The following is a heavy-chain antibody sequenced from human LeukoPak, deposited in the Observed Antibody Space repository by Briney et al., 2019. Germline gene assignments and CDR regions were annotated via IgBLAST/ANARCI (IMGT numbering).Heavy chain of an antibody. CDR1: GGSINNYY. Sequence: SETLSLTCTVSGGSINNYYWSWIRQPAAKGLEWIGSIYYSGSTYYNPSLKSRVTISVDTSKNQFSLKLSSVTAADTAVYYCAGSYCSGGSCYSRFAFDIWGQGTMVTVSS. D-gene: IGHD2-15*01. J-gene: IGHJ3*02. CDR3: AGSYCSGGSCYSRFAFDI. V-gene: IGHV4-59*05. CDR2: IYYSGST.